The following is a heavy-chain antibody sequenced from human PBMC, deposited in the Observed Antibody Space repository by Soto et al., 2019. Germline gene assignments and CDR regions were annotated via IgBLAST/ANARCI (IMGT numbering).Heavy chain of an antibody. D-gene: IGHD4-17*01. Sequence: GASVNVSCKSSGGTFSSYSISWVRQAPGQGLECMGGIIPIFGTANYAQKFQGRVTITADKSTSTAYMELSSLRSEDAAVYYCARVSLTTHYWGQGTLVTVSS. CDR1: GGTFSSYS. J-gene: IGHJ4*02. CDR2: IIPIFGTA. CDR3: ARVSLTTHY. V-gene: IGHV1-69*06.